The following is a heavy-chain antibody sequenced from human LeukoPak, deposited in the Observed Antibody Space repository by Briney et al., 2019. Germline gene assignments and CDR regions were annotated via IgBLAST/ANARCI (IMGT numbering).Heavy chain of an antibody. CDR1: GGSISSYY. D-gene: IGHD3-3*01. CDR2: IYYSGST. J-gene: IGHJ4*02. V-gene: IGHV4-59*01. CDR3: ARGKTLEYYDFWSGYDY. Sequence: SETLSLTCTVSGGSISSYYWSWIRQPPGKGLEWIGYIYYSGSTNYNPSLKSRVTISVDTSKNQFSLKLSSVTAADTAVYYCARGKTLEYYDFWSGYDYWGQGTLVTVSS.